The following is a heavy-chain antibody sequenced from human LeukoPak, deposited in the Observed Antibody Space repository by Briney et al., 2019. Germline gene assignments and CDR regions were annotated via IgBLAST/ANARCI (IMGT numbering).Heavy chain of an antibody. V-gene: IGHV4-38-2*01. CDR2: IYHSGST. CDR1: GYSISSGYY. J-gene: IGHJ4*02. D-gene: IGHD5-24*01. CDR3: ARRRVEMATFDY. Sequence: SETLSLTCAVSGYSISSGYYWGWIRQPPGKGLEWTGSIYHSGSTYYNPSLKSRVTISVDTSKNQFSLKLSSVTAADTAVYYCARRRVEMATFDYWGQGTLVTVSS.